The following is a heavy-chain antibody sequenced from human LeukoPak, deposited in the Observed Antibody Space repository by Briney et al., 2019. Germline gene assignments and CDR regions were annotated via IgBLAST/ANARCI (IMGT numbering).Heavy chain of an antibody. D-gene: IGHD6-13*01. CDR2: IIPIFGTT. CDR1: GGTFSSYA. J-gene: IGHJ6*03. Sequence: SVKVSCKASGGTFSSYAISWVRQTPGQGLEWMGGIIPIFGTTNYAQKFQDRVTITADKSTSTAYMKLSSLRSEDTAVYFCARVVGLTGYSSNWYSGYYYYMDVWGKGTTVTVSS. V-gene: IGHV1-69*06. CDR3: ARVVGLTGYSSNWYSGYYYYMDV.